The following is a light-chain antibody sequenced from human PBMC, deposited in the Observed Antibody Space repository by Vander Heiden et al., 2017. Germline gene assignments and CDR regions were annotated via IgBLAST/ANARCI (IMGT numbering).Light chain of an antibody. CDR1: QSLSRY. CDR2: AAS. V-gene: IGKV1-39*01. J-gene: IGKJ1*01. CDR3: QQSHSTPWT. Sequence: DIQMTQSPSSLSASVGDRLTITCRASQSLSRYLNWYQQKPGKAPKLLMYAASTLQGGVPSRFSGSGSGTDFTLTISSLQPEDFATYYCQQSHSTPWTFGQGTKVEIK.